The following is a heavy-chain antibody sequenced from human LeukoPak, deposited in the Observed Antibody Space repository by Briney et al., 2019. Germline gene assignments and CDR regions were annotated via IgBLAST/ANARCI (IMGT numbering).Heavy chain of an antibody. J-gene: IGHJ4*02. CDR2: ISWNSGYI. CDR1: GFTFDDA. V-gene: IGHV3-9*01. D-gene: IGHD1-26*01. CDR3: AKDRVGAMLYFDL. Sequence: GGSLRLSCAASGFTFDDAMHWVRQAPGKGLEWVSGISWNSGYIGYEDSVKGRFTISRDNAKNSLYLQINSLRAEDTAVYFCAKDRVGAMLYFDLWGQGTLVTVSS.